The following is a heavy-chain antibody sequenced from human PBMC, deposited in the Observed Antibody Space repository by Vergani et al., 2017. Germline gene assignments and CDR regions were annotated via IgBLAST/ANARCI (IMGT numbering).Heavy chain of an antibody. V-gene: IGHV3-15*01. CDR3: ATDNF. D-gene: IGHD5-24*01. J-gene: IGHJ4*02. Sequence: EVQLVESGGGLVQPGGSLRLSCAASGFTFSSYAMSWVRQAPGKGLEWVGRIKSKVGGGTTDYAAPVKGRFTISRDDSKNTLYLQMNSLKTEDTAMYYCATDNFWGQGTLVTVSS. CDR2: IKSKVGGGTT. CDR1: GFTFSSYA.